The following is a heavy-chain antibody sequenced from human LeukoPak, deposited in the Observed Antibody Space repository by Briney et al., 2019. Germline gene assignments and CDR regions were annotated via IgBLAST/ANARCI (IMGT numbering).Heavy chain of an antibody. D-gene: IGHD3-22*01. J-gene: IGHJ4*02. V-gene: IGHV1-69*13. Sequence: GASVKVSCKASGGTFSRYGISWVRQAPGQGLEWMGGIIPLFGTPNYAQKFQGRVTITADESTSTAYMELSSLRFEDTAVYYCAREWNYESSSYFYYYWGQGTLVTVSS. CDR3: AREWNYESSSYFYYY. CDR1: GGTFSRYG. CDR2: IIPLFGTP.